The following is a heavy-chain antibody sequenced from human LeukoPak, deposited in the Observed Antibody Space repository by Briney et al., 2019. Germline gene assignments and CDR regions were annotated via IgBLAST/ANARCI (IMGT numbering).Heavy chain of an antibody. D-gene: IGHD5-12*01. Sequence: GASVKVSCKVSGYTLTELSMHWVRQAPGKGLEWMGGFDPEDGETIYAQKFQGRVTTTEDTSTDTAYMELSSLRSEDTAVYYCATGDHSGLNWFDPWGQGTLVTVSS. CDR1: GYTLTELS. J-gene: IGHJ5*02. CDR3: ATGDHSGLNWFDP. CDR2: FDPEDGET. V-gene: IGHV1-24*01.